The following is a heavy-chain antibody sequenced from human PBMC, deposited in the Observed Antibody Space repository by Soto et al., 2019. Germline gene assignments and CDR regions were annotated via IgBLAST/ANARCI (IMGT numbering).Heavy chain of an antibody. Sequence: EVQLVESGGGLVKPGGSLRLSCAASGFTFSSYSMNWVRQAPGKGLEWVSSISSSSSYIYYADSVKGRFTISRDNAKNTLYLQMNSLRGENTAVYYCARDDEACSDGSCYPNWFDPWGQGTLVTVSS. V-gene: IGHV3-21*01. CDR2: ISSSSSYI. J-gene: IGHJ5*02. CDR3: ARDDEACSDGSCYPNWFDP. D-gene: IGHD2-15*01. CDR1: GFTFSSYS.